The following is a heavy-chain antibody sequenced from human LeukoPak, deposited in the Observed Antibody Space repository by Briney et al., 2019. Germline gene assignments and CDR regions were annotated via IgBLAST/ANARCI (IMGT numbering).Heavy chain of an antibody. CDR3: ARGDFWSGYYKGWFDP. J-gene: IGHJ5*02. V-gene: IGHV1-69*05. D-gene: IGHD3-3*01. Sequence: SVKVSCKASGGTFSSYAISWVRQAPGQGLEWMGGIIPIFGTANYAQKFQGRVTITTDESTSTAYMELSSLRSEDTAVYYCARGDFWSGYYKGWFDPWGQGTLVTVSS. CDR2: IIPIFGTA. CDR1: GGTFSSYA.